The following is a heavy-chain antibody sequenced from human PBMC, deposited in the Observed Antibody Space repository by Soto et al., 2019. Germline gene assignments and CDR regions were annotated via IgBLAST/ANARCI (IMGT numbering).Heavy chain of an antibody. Sequence: GESLKISCKGSGYSFTSYWIGWVRQMPGKGLEWMGIIYPGDSDTRYSPSFQGQVTISADKSISTAYLQWSSRTASDTAMYYCARQPTTVKYNWFDPWGQGTLVTVSS. D-gene: IGHD4-17*01. J-gene: IGHJ5*02. CDR2: IYPGDSDT. CDR3: ARQPTTVKYNWFDP. V-gene: IGHV5-51*01. CDR1: GYSFTSYW.